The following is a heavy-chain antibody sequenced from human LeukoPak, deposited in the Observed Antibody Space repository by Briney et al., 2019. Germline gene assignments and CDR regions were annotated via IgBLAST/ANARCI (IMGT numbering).Heavy chain of an antibody. CDR2: IYSSGST. J-gene: IGHJ4*02. Sequence: SETLSLTCTVSGGSISSGSYYWSWIRQPAGKGLEWIGRIYSSGSTNYNPSLKSRVTISVDTSKNQFSLKPNSVTAADTAVYYCAREGRLVRAFDYWGQGTLVTVSS. CDR3: AREGRLVRAFDY. V-gene: IGHV4-61*02. D-gene: IGHD6-19*01. CDR1: GGSISSGSYY.